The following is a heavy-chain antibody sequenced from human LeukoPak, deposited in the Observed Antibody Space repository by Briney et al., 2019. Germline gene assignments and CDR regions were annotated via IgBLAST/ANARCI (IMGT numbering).Heavy chain of an antibody. D-gene: IGHD4-17*01. CDR1: GFTFSSYA. V-gene: IGHV3-30-3*01. CDR3: ARETGSAIGSTDFDY. Sequence: QPGRSLRLSCAASGFTFSSYAMHWVRQAPGKGLEWVAVISYDGSNKYYADSVKGRFTISRDYSKNTLYLQMNSLRAEDTAVYYCARETGSAIGSTDFDYWGQGTLVTVSS. CDR2: ISYDGSNK. J-gene: IGHJ4*02.